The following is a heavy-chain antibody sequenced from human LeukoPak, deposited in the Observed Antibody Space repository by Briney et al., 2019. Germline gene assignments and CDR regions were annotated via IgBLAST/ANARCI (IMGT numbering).Heavy chain of an antibody. Sequence: GRSLRLSCAASGFTFSRHAMHWVRQAPGKGLEWVAVIWYDGSNKYYADSVKGRFTISRDNSKNTLYLQMNSLRAEDTAVYYCARDGRFGEYSSGIDYWGQGTLVTVSS. CDR1: GFTFSRHA. CDR2: IWYDGSNK. CDR3: ARDGRFGEYSSGIDY. J-gene: IGHJ4*02. V-gene: IGHV3-33*08. D-gene: IGHD3-10*01.